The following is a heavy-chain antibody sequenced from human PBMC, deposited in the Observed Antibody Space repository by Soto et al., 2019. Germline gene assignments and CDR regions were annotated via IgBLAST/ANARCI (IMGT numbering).Heavy chain of an antibody. V-gene: IGHV5-51*01. D-gene: IGHD1-7*01. CDR2: IYPGDSDT. CDR1: GYSFTSYW. CDR3: ARQLELPDYYYYGMDV. J-gene: IGHJ6*02. Sequence: PGESRKISCKGSGYSFTSYWIGWVRQMPGKGLEWMGIIYPGDSDTRYSPSFQGQVTISADKSISTAYLQWSSLKASDTAMYYCARQLELPDYYYYGMDVWGQGTTVTVSS.